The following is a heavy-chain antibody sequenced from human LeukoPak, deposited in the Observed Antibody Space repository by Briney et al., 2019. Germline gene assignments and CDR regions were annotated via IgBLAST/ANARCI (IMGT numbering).Heavy chain of an antibody. CDR1: GFSFSSNT. Sequence: GGSLRLSCAGSGFSFSSNTMSWVRQAPGRGLEWVSAISNNGGRTDYADSVKGRFTISRDNSKSTLYLHMDSLRAEDTAVYYCARDEARSALSEYWGQGTLVTVS. CDR2: ISNNGGRT. J-gene: IGHJ4*02. D-gene: IGHD2/OR15-2a*01. CDR3: ARDEARSALSEY. V-gene: IGHV3-23*01.